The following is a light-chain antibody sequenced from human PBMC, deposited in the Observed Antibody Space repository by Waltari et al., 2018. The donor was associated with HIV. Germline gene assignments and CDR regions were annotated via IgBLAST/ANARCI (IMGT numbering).Light chain of an antibody. J-gene: IGKJ4*01. CDR1: QSISSN. V-gene: IGKV3-15*01. CDR3: QQYDNWSPLT. CDR2: GAS. Sequence: EIEMTQSPATLSVSPGDRVTLSCRASQSISSNLAWYQQKPGQAPRLLIYGASIRAIGTPAWFSGSGFGTEFTLTISSLQSEDFAVYYCQQYDNWSPLTFGGGTKVEI.